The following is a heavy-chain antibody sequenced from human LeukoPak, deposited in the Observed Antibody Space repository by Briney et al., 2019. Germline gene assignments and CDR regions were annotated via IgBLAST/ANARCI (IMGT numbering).Heavy chain of an antibody. D-gene: IGHD3-22*01. CDR1: GGSISSYY. J-gene: IGHJ4*02. CDR3: ARDSRSSYYYDSSGYSVLLDY. Sequence: SETLSLTCTVSGGSISSYYWGWIRQPPGKGLEWIGSIYYSGSTYYNPSLKSRVTISVDTSKNQFSLKLSSVTAADTAVYYCARDSRSSYYYDSSGYSVLLDYWGQGTLVTVSS. V-gene: IGHV4-39*07. CDR2: IYYSGST.